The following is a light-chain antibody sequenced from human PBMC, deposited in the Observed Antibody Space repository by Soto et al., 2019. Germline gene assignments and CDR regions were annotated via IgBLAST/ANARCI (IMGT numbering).Light chain of an antibody. CDR1: SSNIGSHA. CDR3: AAWDDSRNGLV. J-gene: IGLJ2*01. Sequence: QLVLTQPPSVSGTPGQSVTISCSGSSSNIGSHAVNWYQQLPGTAPKVLIYINAQRPSGVPDRFSGSRSGTSASLAISGLQSEDEADFYCAAWDDSRNGLVFGGGTKLTVL. V-gene: IGLV1-44*01. CDR2: INA.